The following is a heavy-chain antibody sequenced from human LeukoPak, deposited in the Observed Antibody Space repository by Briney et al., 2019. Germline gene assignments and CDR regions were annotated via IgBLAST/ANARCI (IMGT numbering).Heavy chain of an antibody. J-gene: IGHJ6*02. CDR1: GGSICSYL. V-gene: IGHV4-59*08. CDR2: IYYSGST. D-gene: IGHD4-11*01. CDR3: ARSWSMATVTTNGMDV. Sequence: SETLSLTRTVPGGSICSYLGSSIRETPGKRVEWSGYIYYSGSTNYTPSLKSRLTISLGPAKNQSSLKLSSVTAADTAVYYCARSWSMATVTTNGMDVWGQGTTATVSS.